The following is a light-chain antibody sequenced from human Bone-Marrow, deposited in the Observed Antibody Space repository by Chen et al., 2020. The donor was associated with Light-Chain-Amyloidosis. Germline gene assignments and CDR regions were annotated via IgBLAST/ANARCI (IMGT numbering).Light chain of an antibody. CDR1: SSDV. Sequence: QSALTQPASVSGSPGQSITVSCPGASSDVSWYQQHPGKAPKLVIYDVINRPPGVSSRFSGSKSGNTASLTISGLQAEDEADYFCSSSATSNTWVFGGGTKLTVL. CDR3: SSSATSNTWV. CDR2: DVI. J-gene: IGLJ3*02. V-gene: IGLV2-14*03.